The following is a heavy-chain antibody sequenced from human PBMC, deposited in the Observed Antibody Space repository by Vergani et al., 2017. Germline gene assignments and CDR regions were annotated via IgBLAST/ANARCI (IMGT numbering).Heavy chain of an antibody. Sequence: QVQLQESGPGLVKPSETLSLTCAVSGYSISSGYYWGWIRQPPGKGLEWIGSIYHSGSTYYNQSLKSRVTISVDTSKNQFSLKLSSVTAADTAVYYCASSSIVVVGFDLWGRGTLVTVSS. D-gene: IGHD3-22*01. V-gene: IGHV4-38-2*01. J-gene: IGHJ2*01. CDR3: ASSSIVVVGFDL. CDR2: IYHSGST. CDR1: GYSISSGYY.